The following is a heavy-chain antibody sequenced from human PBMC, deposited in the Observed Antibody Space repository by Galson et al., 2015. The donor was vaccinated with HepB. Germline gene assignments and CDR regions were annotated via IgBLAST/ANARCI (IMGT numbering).Heavy chain of an antibody. CDR2: ISDSRGNT. Sequence: SLRLSCAASGFTFSTFAMTWVRQAPGKGLEWVSFISDSRGNTQYADSVKGRFTISRDNSRNTVYLHINNLRAEDTALYFCAKTNTAWYYPYRDAWGQGTLITVSS. CDR1: GFTFSTFA. CDR3: AKTNTAWYYPYRDA. D-gene: IGHD3-10*01. J-gene: IGHJ5*02. V-gene: IGHV3-23*01.